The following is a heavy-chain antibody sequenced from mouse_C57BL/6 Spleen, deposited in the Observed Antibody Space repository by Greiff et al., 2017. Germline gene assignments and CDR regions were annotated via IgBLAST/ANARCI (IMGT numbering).Heavy chain of an antibody. V-gene: IGHV6-6*01. CDR1: GFTFSDAW. CDR2: IRNKANNHAT. Sequence: EVQVVESGGGLVQPGGSMKLSCAASGFTFSDAWMDWVRQSPEKGLEWVAEIRNKANNHATYYAESVKGRFTISRDDSKSSVYLQMNSLRAEDTGIYYCTPTGTDWYFDVWGTGTTVTVSS. D-gene: IGHD4-1*01. CDR3: TPTGTDWYFDV. J-gene: IGHJ1*03.